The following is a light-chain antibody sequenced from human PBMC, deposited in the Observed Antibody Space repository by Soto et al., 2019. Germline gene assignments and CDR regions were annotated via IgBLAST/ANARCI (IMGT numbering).Light chain of an antibody. CDR2: GNT. J-gene: IGLJ2*01. V-gene: IGLV1-40*01. CDR3: QSYDSSLTVV. CDR1: SSNIGAGYD. Sequence: QSVLTQPPSVSGAPGQRVTISCTGSSSNIGAGYDVQWYQQFPGTTPKFLIYGNTNRPSGVPDRFSASKSGTSASLDITGLQAEDEAEYFCQSYDSSLTVVFGGGTNLTVL.